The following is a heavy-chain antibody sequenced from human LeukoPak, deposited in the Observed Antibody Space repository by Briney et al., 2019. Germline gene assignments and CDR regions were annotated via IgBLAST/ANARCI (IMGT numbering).Heavy chain of an antibody. CDR3: ARAIGTSTGTADN. Sequence: ASVKVSCKASGYTFSSHYIHWERQVPGQGLEWMGLINPRDGNPTYAQRFQGRVTVTRDTSTSTVYMELSSLRSEDTALYYCARAIGTSTGTADNWGQGTLVTVSS. J-gene: IGHJ4*02. D-gene: IGHD1-7*01. CDR1: GYTFSSHY. V-gene: IGHV1-46*01. CDR2: INPRDGNP.